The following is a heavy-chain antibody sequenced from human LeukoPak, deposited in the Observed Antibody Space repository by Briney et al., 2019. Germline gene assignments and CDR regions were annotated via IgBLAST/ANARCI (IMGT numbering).Heavy chain of an antibody. V-gene: IGHV1-69*01. CDR1: GGTFSSYA. CDR3: ARGPRPTYYDFWSGYYTGEYFDY. D-gene: IGHD3-3*01. Sequence: SVKVSCKASGGTFSSYAISWVRQAPGQGLEWMGGIIPIFGTANYAQKFQGRVTITADESTSTAYMELSSLRSEDTAEYYCARGPRPTYYDFWSGYYTGEYFDYWGQGTLVTVSS. J-gene: IGHJ4*02. CDR2: IIPIFGTA.